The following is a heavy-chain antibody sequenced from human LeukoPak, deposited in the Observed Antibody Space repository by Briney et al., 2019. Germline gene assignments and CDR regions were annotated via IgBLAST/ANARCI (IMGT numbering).Heavy chain of an antibody. CDR2: INWNGGST. V-gene: IGHV3-20*04. D-gene: IGHD5-18*01. J-gene: IGHJ4*02. CDR1: GFTFDDYG. CDR3: ARVEGGRGYSYGFDY. Sequence: GGSLRLSCAASGFTFDDYGMSWVRQAPGKGLEWVSGINWNGGSTGYADSVKGRFTISRDNAKNSLYLQMNSLRAEDTALYYCARVEGGRGYSYGFDYWGQGTLVTVSS.